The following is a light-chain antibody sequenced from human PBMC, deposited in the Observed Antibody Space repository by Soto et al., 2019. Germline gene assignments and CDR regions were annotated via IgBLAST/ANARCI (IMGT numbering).Light chain of an antibody. V-gene: IGLV8-61*01. CDR2: STN. CDR3: VLDMGSGISV. J-gene: IGLJ3*02. CDR1: SGSVSTSYY. Sequence: QTVVTQEPSFSVSPGGTVTLTCGLSSGSVSTSYYPSWYQQTPGQAPRTLIYSTNPRSSGGPDPFSGSILGNQAARTITGAEADDESDDSCVLDMGSGISVFGGGTQLTVL.